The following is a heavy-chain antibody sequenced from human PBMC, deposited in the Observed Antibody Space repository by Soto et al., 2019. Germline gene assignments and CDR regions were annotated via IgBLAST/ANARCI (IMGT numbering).Heavy chain of an antibody. CDR1: GFTFSSYA. CDR3: AKLSTRFGEFIYYYYGMDV. CDR2: ISGSGGST. J-gene: IGHJ6*02. D-gene: IGHD3-10*01. Sequence: GGSLRLSCAASGFTFSSYAMSWVRQAPGKGLEWVSAISGSGGSTYYADSVEGRFTISRDNSKNTLYLQMNSLRAEDTAVYYCAKLSTRFGEFIYYYYGMDVWGQGTTVTVSS. V-gene: IGHV3-23*01.